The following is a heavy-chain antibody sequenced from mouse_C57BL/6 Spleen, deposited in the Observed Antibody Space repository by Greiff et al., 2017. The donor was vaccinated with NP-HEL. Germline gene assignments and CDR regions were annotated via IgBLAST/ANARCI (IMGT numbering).Heavy chain of an antibody. J-gene: IGHJ3*01. CDR1: GYTFTSYW. CDR3: ARSVTTVVEGFAY. V-gene: IGHV1-64*01. Sequence: QVQLQQSGAELVKPGASVKLSCKASGYTFTSYWMHWVKQRPGQGLEWIGMIHPNSGSTNYNEKFKSKATLTVDKSSSTAYMQLSSLTSADSAVYYCARSVTTVVEGFAYWGQGTLVTVSA. D-gene: IGHD1-1*01. CDR2: IHPNSGST.